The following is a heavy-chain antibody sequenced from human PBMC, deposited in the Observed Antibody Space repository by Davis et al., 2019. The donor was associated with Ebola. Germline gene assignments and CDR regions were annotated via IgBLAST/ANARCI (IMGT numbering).Heavy chain of an antibody. CDR3: ARQARGSYDFWRGYVFDT. Sequence: AASVKVSCKASGYTFTSNDINWVRQASGQGLEWMGWMNPNSGSAGYAQKFQGRVTMTRNNSIHTAYMELRSLRSEDTAVYYCARQARGSYDFWRGYVFDTWGLGTLVTVSS. D-gene: IGHD3-3*01. J-gene: IGHJ4*02. CDR2: MNPNSGSA. V-gene: IGHV1-8*01. CDR1: GYTFTSND.